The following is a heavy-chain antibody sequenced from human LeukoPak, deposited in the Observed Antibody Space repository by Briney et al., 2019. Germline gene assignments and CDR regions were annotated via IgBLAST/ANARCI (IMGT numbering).Heavy chain of an antibody. Sequence: GGSLRLSCAASGFTFDDYTMHWVRQAPGKGLEWVSGISWNSGSIGYADSVKGRFTISRDNAKNSLYLQMNSLRAEDTALYYCAKVRDSSGWFSEGYAFDIWGQGTMVTVSS. V-gene: IGHV3-9*01. CDR3: AKVRDSSGWFSEGYAFDI. J-gene: IGHJ3*02. CDR1: GFTFDDYT. CDR2: ISWNSGSI. D-gene: IGHD6-19*01.